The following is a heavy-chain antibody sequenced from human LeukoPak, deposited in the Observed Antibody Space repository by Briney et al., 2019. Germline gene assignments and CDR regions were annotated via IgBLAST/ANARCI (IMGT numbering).Heavy chain of an antibody. CDR1: GGSISSYY. Sequence: PSETLSLTCTVSGGSISSYYWSWIRQPPGKGLEWLGYIYYSGSTNYNPSLKSRVTISVDTSKNQFSLKLSSVTAADTAVYYCARAGYCSSTSCYAFDPWGQGTLVTVSS. CDR2: IYYSGST. V-gene: IGHV4-59*08. J-gene: IGHJ5*02. D-gene: IGHD2-2*01. CDR3: ARAGYCSSTSCYAFDP.